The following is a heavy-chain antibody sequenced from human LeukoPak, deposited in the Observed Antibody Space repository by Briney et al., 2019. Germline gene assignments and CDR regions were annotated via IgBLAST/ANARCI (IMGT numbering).Heavy chain of an antibody. Sequence: ASVKVSCKASGGTFSSYAISWVRQAPGQGLEWMGGIIPIFGTPNYAQKFQGRVTITADKSTSTAYMELSSLRSEDTAVYYCARGAGYCSGGSCYSWFDPWDQGTLVTVSS. J-gene: IGHJ5*02. CDR1: GGTFSSYA. D-gene: IGHD2-15*01. V-gene: IGHV1-69*06. CDR2: IIPIFGTP. CDR3: ARGAGYCSGGSCYSWFDP.